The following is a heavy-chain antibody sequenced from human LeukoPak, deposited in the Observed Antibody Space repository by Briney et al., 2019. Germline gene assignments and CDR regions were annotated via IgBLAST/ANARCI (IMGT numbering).Heavy chain of an antibody. CDR1: GGSITSSSYY. CDR2: IYYSGST. Sequence: PSETLSLTCTVSGGSITSSSYYWGWIRQPPGKGLEWIGSIYYSGSTYYNPSLKSRVTISVDTSKNQFSLKLSSVTAADTAVYYCASLGKRGYSGYGSKYDYWGQGTLVTVSS. CDR3: ASLGKRGYSGYGSKYDY. D-gene: IGHD5-12*01. J-gene: IGHJ4*02. V-gene: IGHV4-39*01.